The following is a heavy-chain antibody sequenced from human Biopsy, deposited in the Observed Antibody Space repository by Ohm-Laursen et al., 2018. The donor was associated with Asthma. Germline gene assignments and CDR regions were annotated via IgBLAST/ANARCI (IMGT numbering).Heavy chain of an antibody. D-gene: IGHD6-19*01. V-gene: IGHV4-4*02. J-gene: IGHJ6*02. Sequence: TLSLTCTVSGGSIISSSWWSWVRQTPGKGLEWIGEIYHSGPTNYNPSLKSRVTISVDKSKNQFSLKLTSVTAAGTAVYYCAKIYDRLVLYGMDVWGQGTTVTVSS. CDR2: IYHSGPT. CDR1: GGSIISSSW. CDR3: AKIYDRLVLYGMDV.